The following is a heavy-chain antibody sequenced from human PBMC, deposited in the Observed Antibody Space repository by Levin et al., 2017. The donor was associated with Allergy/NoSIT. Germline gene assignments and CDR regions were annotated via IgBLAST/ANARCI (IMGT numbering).Heavy chain of an antibody. J-gene: IGHJ6*02. Sequence: GESLKISCAASGFTFSSYSMNWVRQAPGKGLEWVSSISSSSSYIYYADSVKGRFTISRDNAKNSLYLQMNSLRAEDTAVYYCARDHGSSSWNYYYGMDVWGQGTTVTVSS. D-gene: IGHD6-13*01. V-gene: IGHV3-21*01. CDR3: ARDHGSSSWNYYYGMDV. CDR1: GFTFSSYS. CDR2: ISSSSSYI.